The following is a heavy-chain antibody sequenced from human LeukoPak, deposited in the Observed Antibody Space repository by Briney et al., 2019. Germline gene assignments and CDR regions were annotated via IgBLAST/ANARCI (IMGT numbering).Heavy chain of an antibody. J-gene: IGHJ4*02. CDR2: ISFDGGNK. Sequence: PGGSLRPSCAASGFTFNNYAIHWVRQAPGKGLEWVAIISFDGGNKYYADSVKGRFTISRDNSKNTLYLQMNSLRAEDTVVYYCARDGIVGSPLFKFDYWGQGTLVTVSS. CDR3: ARDGIVGSPLFKFDY. V-gene: IGHV3-30-3*01. D-gene: IGHD1-26*01. CDR1: GFTFNNYA.